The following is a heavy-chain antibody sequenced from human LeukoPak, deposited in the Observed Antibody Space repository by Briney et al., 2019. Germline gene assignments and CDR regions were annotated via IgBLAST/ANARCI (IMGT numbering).Heavy chain of an antibody. CDR1: GFSFSNYW. Sequence: GGSLRLSCAASGFSFSNYWMSWVRQAPGKGLEWVANIKGDGSNIFYVDSVKGRFTISRDNARNSLYLQMNSLRVEDTAVYYCEVWGLELDGYSWGQGTLVTVSS. J-gene: IGHJ4*02. CDR2: IKGDGSNI. CDR3: EVWGLELDGYS. V-gene: IGHV3-7*01. D-gene: IGHD5-18*01.